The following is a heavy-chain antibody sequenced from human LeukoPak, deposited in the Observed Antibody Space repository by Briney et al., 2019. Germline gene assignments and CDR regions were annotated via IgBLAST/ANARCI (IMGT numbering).Heavy chain of an antibody. D-gene: IGHD6-19*01. CDR1: RGTFTSYA. CDR3: ATVPTAVAGTDY. Sequence: GASVKASCKASRGTFTSYAISWVRQAPGQGLEWMGGIIPIFGTANYAQKFQGRVTITTDEYTSTAYMELSSLRSEDTAVYYCATVPTAVAGTDYWGQGTLVTVSS. J-gene: IGHJ4*02. CDR2: IIPIFGTA. V-gene: IGHV1-69*05.